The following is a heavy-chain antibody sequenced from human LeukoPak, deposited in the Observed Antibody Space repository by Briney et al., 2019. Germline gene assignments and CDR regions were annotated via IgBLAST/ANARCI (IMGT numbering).Heavy chain of an antibody. D-gene: IGHD3-10*01. J-gene: IGHJ4*02. CDR1: GGSITISSHY. CDR3: ARQRRFGEHWYFDY. Sequence: PSETLSLTCTVSGGSITISSHYWGWVRQAPGKGLEWIASIYYSGSTYYNPSLKSRGTMSVDRFEDQFSLKLSSVTAADRAVYYCARQRRFGEHWYFDYWGQGTLVHVSS. CDR2: IYYSGST. V-gene: IGHV4-39*01.